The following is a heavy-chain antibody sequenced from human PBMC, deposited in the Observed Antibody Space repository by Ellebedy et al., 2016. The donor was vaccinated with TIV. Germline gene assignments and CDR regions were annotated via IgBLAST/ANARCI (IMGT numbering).Heavy chain of an antibody. CDR3: ARDPGRGFDI. J-gene: IGHJ3*02. CDR2: IKDDGRGK. D-gene: IGHD3-10*01. V-gene: IGHV3-7*01. Sequence: PGGSLRLSCAASGFTFRNYWMTWVRQAPGKGLEWVANIKDDGRGKYYVDSVKGRFTISRDSAKNSLYLQRNSLRAEDTAIYYCARDPGRGFDIWGQGTMVTVSS. CDR1: GFTFRNYW.